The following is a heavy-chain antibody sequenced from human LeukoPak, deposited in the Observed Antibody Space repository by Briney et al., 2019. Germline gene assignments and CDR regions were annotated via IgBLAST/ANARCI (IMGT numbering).Heavy chain of an antibody. D-gene: IGHD3-3*02. Sequence: SETLSLTCTVSGDSITSRSYWSWIRQPPGKGLEWIGYLRHSGNTNHNSSFRGRVTFSLDTSKNQFSLILRSVTAADTAIYFCARESSTTQTNLFDYWGQGTLVTISS. CDR2: LRHSGNT. CDR1: GDSITSRSY. CDR3: ARESSTTQTNLFDY. V-gene: IGHV4-59*11. J-gene: IGHJ4*02.